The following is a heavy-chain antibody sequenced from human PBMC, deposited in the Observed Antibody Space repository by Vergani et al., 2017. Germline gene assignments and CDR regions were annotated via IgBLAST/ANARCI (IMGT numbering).Heavy chain of an antibody. D-gene: IGHD1-14*01. Sequence: QVQLVESGGGVVQPGRSLRLSCAASGFTFSSYGMHWVRQAPGKGLEWVAVIWYDGSNKYYADSVKGRFTISRDNSKNTLYLQMNSLRAEDTAVYYCASAFTGPDAFDIWGQGTMVTVSS. CDR1: GFTFSSYG. J-gene: IGHJ3*02. CDR3: ASAFTGPDAFDI. V-gene: IGHV3-33*01. CDR2: IWYDGSNK.